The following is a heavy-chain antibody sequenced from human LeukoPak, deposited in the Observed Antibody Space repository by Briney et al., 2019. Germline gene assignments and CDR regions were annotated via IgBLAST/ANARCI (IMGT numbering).Heavy chain of an antibody. CDR1: GDSFSSHY. J-gene: IGHJ3*02. V-gene: IGHV4-59*11. D-gene: IGHD4-17*01. Sequence: SETLCLTCAVSGDSFSSHYWTWIRQSPGTGLEWIGYISHIGRTNYNPSLKSRVTNSIDTSKNQFSLKLRSVTAADTAVYYCARDLVTVTKGFDIWGQGTMVSVSS. CDR2: ISHIGRT. CDR3: ARDLVTVTKGFDI.